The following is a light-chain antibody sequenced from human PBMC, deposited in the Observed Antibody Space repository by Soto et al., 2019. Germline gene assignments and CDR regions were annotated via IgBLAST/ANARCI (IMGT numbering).Light chain of an antibody. CDR3: QALASSSVI. CDR1: KLGDKY. Sequence: SYELTQPPSVSVSAGQTASITGSGDKLGDKYASWYQQKPGQSPVQLIYQDMKRHSGIPERFYGYNSGNTATLTFSGTHSMDDACSYCQALASSSVILGGGAHLTV. CDR2: QDM. J-gene: IGLJ7*01. V-gene: IGLV3-1*01.